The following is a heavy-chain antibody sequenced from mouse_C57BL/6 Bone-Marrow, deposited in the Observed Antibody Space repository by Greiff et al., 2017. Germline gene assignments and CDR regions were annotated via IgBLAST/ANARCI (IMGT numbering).Heavy chain of an antibody. CDR3: AAGWLLLFAD. Sequence: EVQLQQSGPELVKPGASVKISCKASGYTFTDYYMNWVKQSHGKSLEWIGDINPNNGGTSYNQKFKGKATLTVDKSSSTAYMELRSLTSEDSAVYYCAAGWLLLFADWGQGTLVTVSA. CDR2: INPNNGGT. J-gene: IGHJ3*01. CDR1: GYTFTDYY. D-gene: IGHD2-3*01. V-gene: IGHV1-26*01.